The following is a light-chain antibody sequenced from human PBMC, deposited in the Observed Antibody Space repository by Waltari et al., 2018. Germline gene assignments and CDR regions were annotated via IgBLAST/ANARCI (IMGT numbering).Light chain of an antibody. Sequence: QSVLTQPPSVSGAPGQRVIISCTGSSSDIGANYDVHWYQQLPGSAPKLLIYGNTNRPSGVPDRFSGSRSGTSASLAITGLQAEDEADYYCQSFDSSHYVFGAGTKVTVL. CDR2: GNT. V-gene: IGLV1-40*01. CDR1: SSDIGANYD. J-gene: IGLJ1*01. CDR3: QSFDSSHYV.